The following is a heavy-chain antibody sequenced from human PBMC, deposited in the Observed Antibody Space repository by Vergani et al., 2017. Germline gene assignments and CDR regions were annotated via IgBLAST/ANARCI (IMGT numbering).Heavy chain of an antibody. V-gene: IGHV1-69*17. D-gene: IGHD6-13*01. CDR3: ARGGADSIAAAGSYFDY. CDR2: IIPIFGIA. J-gene: IGHJ4*02. Sequence: QVQLVQSGAEVKKPGSSVKVSCKASGGTFSSYAISWVRQAPGQGLEWMGGIIPIFGIANYAQKFQGRVTITADKSTSTAYMELSSLRSEDTAVYYCARGGADSIAAAGSYFDYWGQGTLVTVSS. CDR1: GGTFSSYA.